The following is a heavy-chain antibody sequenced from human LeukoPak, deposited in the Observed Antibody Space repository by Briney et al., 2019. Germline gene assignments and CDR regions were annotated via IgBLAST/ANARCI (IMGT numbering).Heavy chain of an antibody. CDR3: ARSEYSYGADAFDI. D-gene: IGHD5-18*01. V-gene: IGHV4-59*01. CDR2: IYYSGST. Sequence: SETLSLTCTVSGGSISSYYWSWIRQPPGKGLEWVGYIYYSGSTNYNPSLKSRVTISVDTSKNQFSLKLSSVTAADTAVYYCARSEYSYGADAFDIWGQGTMVTVSS. CDR1: GGSISSYY. J-gene: IGHJ3*02.